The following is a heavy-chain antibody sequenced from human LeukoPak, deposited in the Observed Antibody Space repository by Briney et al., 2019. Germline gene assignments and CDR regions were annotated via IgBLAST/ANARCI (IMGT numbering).Heavy chain of an antibody. J-gene: IGHJ6*02. D-gene: IGHD5-18*01. Sequence: SETLSLTCAVYGGSFSGYYWSWIRQPPGKGLEWIGYIYYSGSTNYNPSLKSRVTISVDTSKNQFSLKLSSVTAADTAVYYCASRERGYSYGYFRDYYYGMDVWGQGTTVTVSS. CDR3: ASRERGYSYGYFRDYYYGMDV. CDR1: GGSFSGYY. CDR2: IYYSGST. V-gene: IGHV4-59*08.